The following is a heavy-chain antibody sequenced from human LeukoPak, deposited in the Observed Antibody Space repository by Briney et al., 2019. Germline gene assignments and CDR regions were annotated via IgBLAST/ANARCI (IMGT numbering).Heavy chain of an antibody. D-gene: IGHD3-10*01. Sequence: ASEKVSCKASGYTFTSYYMHWVRQAPGQGLEWMGIINPSGGSTSYAQKFQGRVTMTRDMSTSTVYMELSSLRSDDTAVYYCAREQIVLLWFGELTWFDPWGQGTLVTVSS. V-gene: IGHV1-46*01. J-gene: IGHJ5*02. CDR1: GYTFTSYY. CDR2: INPSGGST. CDR3: AREQIVLLWFGELTWFDP.